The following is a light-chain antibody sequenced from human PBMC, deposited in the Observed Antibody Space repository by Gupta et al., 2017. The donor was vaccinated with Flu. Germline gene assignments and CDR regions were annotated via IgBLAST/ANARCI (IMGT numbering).Light chain of an antibody. CDR2: DAS. V-gene: IGKV3-11*01. Sequence: TLSLSPGDRATLSCRASQSVGGFLAWYQQKPGQAPRLLIFDASHRATDIPARFSGSGSGTDFTLTISSLEPEDFAVYYCHHRDNWPPLSTFGPGTKVDV. CDR1: QSVGGF. J-gene: IGKJ3*01. CDR3: HHRDNWPPLST.